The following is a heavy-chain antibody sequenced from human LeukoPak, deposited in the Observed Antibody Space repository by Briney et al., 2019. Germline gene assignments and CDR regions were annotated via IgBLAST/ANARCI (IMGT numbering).Heavy chain of an antibody. J-gene: IGHJ4*02. V-gene: IGHV4-34*01. Sequence: PSETLSLTCAVYDGSFSDYYWSWIRQPPGKWLEWIGEINHSGDTTYNPSLKSRVTISIDASKNQFSLRLTSVTAADTAVYYCGSLHQVRGLTVFDYWGQGALVTVSS. CDR2: INHSGDT. D-gene: IGHD3-10*01. CDR1: DGSFSDYY. CDR3: GSLHQVRGLTVFDY.